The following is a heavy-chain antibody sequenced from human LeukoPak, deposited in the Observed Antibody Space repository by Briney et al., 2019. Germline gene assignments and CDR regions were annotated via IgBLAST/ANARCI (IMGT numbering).Heavy chain of an antibody. CDR3: ARRRSRTLAVAGPDY. CDR1: GASISGASYY. D-gene: IGHD6-19*01. V-gene: IGHV4-39*01. Sequence: SETLSLTCTVSGASISGASYYWGWIRPPPGKGLEWIGSISYSGNTYYNPSLKSRVTISEDTSKNQFSLKVNSVTAADTAVYYCARRRSRTLAVAGPDYWGQGTLVTVSS. CDR2: ISYSGNT. J-gene: IGHJ4*02.